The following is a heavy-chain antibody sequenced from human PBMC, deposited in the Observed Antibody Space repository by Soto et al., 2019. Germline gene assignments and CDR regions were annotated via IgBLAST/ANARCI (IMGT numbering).Heavy chain of an antibody. CDR1: GYTFTSYG. CDR3: ARAKAPLYSSSWYWFDP. Sequence: VASVKVSCKASGYTFTSYGITWVRQAPGQGLEWMGWISAHNGNTDYAQKLQGRVIVTRDTSTSTAYMELRSLISDDTAVYYCARAKAPLYSSSWYWFDPWGQGTLVTVSS. D-gene: IGHD6-13*01. J-gene: IGHJ5*02. V-gene: IGHV1-18*01. CDR2: ISAHNGNT.